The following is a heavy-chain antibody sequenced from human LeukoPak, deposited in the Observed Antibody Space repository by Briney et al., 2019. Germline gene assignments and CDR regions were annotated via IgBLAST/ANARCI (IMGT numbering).Heavy chain of an antibody. CDR2: IRSKANSYAT. J-gene: IGHJ5*02. V-gene: IGHV3-73*01. D-gene: IGHD2-15*01. CDR3: TRPFSSETRSLST. Sequence: PGGSLRLSCAASGFTFSGSAIHWVRQASGKGLEWVGRIRSKANSYATRYAASVNGRFSISRDDSKNTAYLQMSSLRTEDTAVYYCTRPFSSETRSLSTWGQGTLVTVSS. CDR1: GFTFSGSA.